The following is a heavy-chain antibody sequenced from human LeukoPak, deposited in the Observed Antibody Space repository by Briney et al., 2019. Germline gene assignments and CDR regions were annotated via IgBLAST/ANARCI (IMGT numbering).Heavy chain of an antibody. D-gene: IGHD6-6*01. CDR1: GFTFSSYA. J-gene: IGHJ4*02. CDR3: ARLISTSSSRFSDY. Sequence: GGSLRLSCAASGFTFSSYAMSWVRQAPGKGLEWGSAMSISGENTYYADSVKCRFTISRDTSRNTPYLQMHRLRAEDTAVYYCARLISTSSSRFSDYWGQGTLVTVSS. V-gene: IGHV3-23*01. CDR2: MSISGENT.